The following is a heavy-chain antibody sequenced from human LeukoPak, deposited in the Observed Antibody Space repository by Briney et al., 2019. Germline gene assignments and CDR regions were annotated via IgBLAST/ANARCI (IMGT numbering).Heavy chain of an antibody. V-gene: IGHV1-18*01. J-gene: IGHJ6*03. CDR2: ISAYNGNT. CDR1: GYTFTSYG. Sequence: VASVKVSCKASGYTFTSYGISWVRQAPGQGLQWMGWISAYNGNTNYAQKLQGRVTMTTDTSTSTAYMELRSLRCGDTAVYYSARGIYDSSGYYPYYYYYYMDVWGKGTTVTVSS. CDR3: ARGIYDSSGYYPYYYYYYMDV. D-gene: IGHD3-22*01.